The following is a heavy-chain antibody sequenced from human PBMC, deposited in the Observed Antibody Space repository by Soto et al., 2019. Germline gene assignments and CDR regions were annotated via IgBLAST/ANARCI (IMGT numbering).Heavy chain of an antibody. Sequence: PSVKVSCKASGFTFTSAAVQWVRQARGQRLEWIGWIVVGSGNTNYAQKFQERVTITRDMSTSTASMELSSLRSEDTAVNYCASDANRKPTHYYYHGMDVWGQGTTVTVSS. J-gene: IGHJ6*02. CDR3: ASDANRKPTHYYYHGMDV. CDR2: IVVGSGNT. CDR1: GFTFTSAA. V-gene: IGHV1-58*01.